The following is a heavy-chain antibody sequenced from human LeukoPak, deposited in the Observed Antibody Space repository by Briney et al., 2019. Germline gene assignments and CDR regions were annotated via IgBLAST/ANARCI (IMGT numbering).Heavy chain of an antibody. J-gene: IGHJ6*02. Sequence: GASVKVSCKASGYTFTSYAMNWVRQAPGQGLEWMGWFNTNTGNPTYAQGFTGRFVFSLDTSVSTAYLQISSLKAEDTAVYYCARVFLGLERQTYYYYGMDVWGQGTTVTVSS. CDR1: GYTFTSYA. V-gene: IGHV7-4-1*02. CDR2: FNTNTGNP. CDR3: ARVFLGLERQTYYYYGMDV. D-gene: IGHD3/OR15-3a*01.